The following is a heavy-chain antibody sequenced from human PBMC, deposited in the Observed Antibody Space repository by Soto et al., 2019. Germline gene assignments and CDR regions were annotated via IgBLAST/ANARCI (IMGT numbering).Heavy chain of an antibody. Sequence: EVQLLESGGGLVQPGGSVRLSCAASGLTFGNYAMSWVRQAPGKGLEWVSAISGDSGRTYYADSVKGRFTISRDHSKNTLYLQMNTLRAEDTAVYYCAVTPNCGRDCSAASYWYFDIWGRGTLVTVSS. V-gene: IGHV3-23*01. J-gene: IGHJ2*01. CDR1: GLTFGNYA. CDR2: ISGDSGRT. D-gene: IGHD2-21*02. CDR3: AVTPNCGRDCSAASYWYFDI.